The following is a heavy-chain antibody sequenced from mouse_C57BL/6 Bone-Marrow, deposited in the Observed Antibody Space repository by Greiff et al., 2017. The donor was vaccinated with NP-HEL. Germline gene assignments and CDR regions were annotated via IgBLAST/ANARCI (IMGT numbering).Heavy chain of an antibody. CDR1: GYTFTDYE. Sequence: VQLQESGAELVRPGASVTLSCKASGYTFTDYEMHWVKQTPVHGLEWIGAIDPETGGTSYNQKFKGKAILTADKSSSTAYMELRSLTSEDSAVYYWTRDYYGSSYEMDYWGQGTSVTVSS. CDR3: TRDYYGSSYEMDY. D-gene: IGHD1-1*01. V-gene: IGHV1-15*01. J-gene: IGHJ4*01. CDR2: IDPETGGT.